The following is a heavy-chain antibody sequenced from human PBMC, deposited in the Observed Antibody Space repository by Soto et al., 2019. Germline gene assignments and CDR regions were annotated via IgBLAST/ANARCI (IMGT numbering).Heavy chain of an antibody. D-gene: IGHD3-22*01. J-gene: IGHJ4*02. V-gene: IGHV1-8*01. Sequence: QVQLVQSGAEVKKPGASVKVSCKASGYTFTSYDINWVRQATGQGLEWMGWMNPNSGNTGYAQKFQGRVTMTRNTSISTAYMELSSLRSEDTAVYYCARRKRDYYDSSGYYSDYWGQGTLVTVSS. CDR2: MNPNSGNT. CDR3: ARRKRDYYDSSGYYSDY. CDR1: GYTFTSYD.